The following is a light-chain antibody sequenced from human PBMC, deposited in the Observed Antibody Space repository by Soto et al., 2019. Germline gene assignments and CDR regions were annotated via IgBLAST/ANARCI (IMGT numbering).Light chain of an antibody. CDR1: QSISSW. CDR2: DAS. V-gene: IGKV1-5*01. CDR3: LQHNIYPQT. Sequence: DLQMTQRPSTLSASVGERVTSTLRASQSISSWLAWYQQKPGKAPKLLIYDASSLESGVPSRFSGSGSGTEFTLTISSLQPEDFATYYCLQHNIYPQTFGQGTKVDIK. J-gene: IGKJ1*01.